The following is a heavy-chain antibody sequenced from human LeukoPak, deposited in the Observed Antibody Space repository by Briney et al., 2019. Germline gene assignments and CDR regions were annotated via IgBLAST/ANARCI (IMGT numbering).Heavy chain of an antibody. D-gene: IGHD6-6*01. J-gene: IGHJ6*03. CDR1: GGSISSDTYF. CDR3: ARRGGIAAREGIDYYYYMDV. V-gene: IGHV4-39*01. CDR2: IYYSGST. Sequence: PSETLSLTCTVSGGSISSDTYFWGWIRQPPGKGLEWIGSIYYSGSTYYNPSLKSRVTISVDTSKNQFSLKLSSVTAADTAVYYCARRGGIAAREGIDYYYYMDVWGKGTTVTVSS.